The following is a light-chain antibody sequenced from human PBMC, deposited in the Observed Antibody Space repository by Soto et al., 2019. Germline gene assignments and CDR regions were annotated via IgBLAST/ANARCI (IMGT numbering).Light chain of an antibody. CDR1: QGISNY. J-gene: IGKJ5*01. CDR3: QKYNSAPHT. CDR2: ASS. Sequence: DIQMTQSRSSLSASVGDRVTITCRASQGISNYLAWYQQKPGIVSMLLIYASSILHSGLPFRFRGRGSGTGFTLTISSLQPEDVATHYCQKYNSAPHTFGQGTRLEIK. V-gene: IGKV1-27*01.